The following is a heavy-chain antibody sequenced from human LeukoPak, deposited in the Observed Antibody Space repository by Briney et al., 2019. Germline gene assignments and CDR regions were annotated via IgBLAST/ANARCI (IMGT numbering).Heavy chain of an antibody. CDR3: ARQSKIWSGYYRSYYYYYMDV. CDR2: IYTSGST. J-gene: IGHJ6*03. V-gene: IGHV4-61*02. D-gene: IGHD3-3*01. CDR1: GGSISSGSYY. Sequence: SETLSLTCTVSGGSISSGSYYWSWIRQPAGKGLEWIGRIYTSGSTNYNPSLKRRVTISVDTSKNQFSLKLSSVTAADTAVYYCARQSKIWSGYYRSYYYYYMDVWGKGTTVTVSS.